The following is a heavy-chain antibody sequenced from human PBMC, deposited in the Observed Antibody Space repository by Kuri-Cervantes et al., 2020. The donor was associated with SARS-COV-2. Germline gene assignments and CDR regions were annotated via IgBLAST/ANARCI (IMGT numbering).Heavy chain of an antibody. V-gene: IGHV4-34*01. CDR1: GGSFSGYY. Sequence: ESLKISCAVYGGSFSGYYWSWIRQPPGKGLEWIGEINHSGSTNYNPSLKSRVTISVDTSRNQFSLKLSSVTAADTAVYYCARGRGEYGLMVYAIHYFDYWGQGTLVTVSS. D-gene: IGHD2-8*01. J-gene: IGHJ4*02. CDR3: ARGRGEYGLMVYAIHYFDY. CDR2: INHSGST.